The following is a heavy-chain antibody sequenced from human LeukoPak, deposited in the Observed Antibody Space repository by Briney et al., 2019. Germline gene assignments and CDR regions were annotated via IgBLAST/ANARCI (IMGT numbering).Heavy chain of an antibody. V-gene: IGHV4-4*07. Sequence: PSETLSLTCTVSGGSISSYYWTWIRQPAGKGREWIGRFYSTGSTNYNPSLKSRVTMPVDTSKNQFSLKLSSVTAADTAVYYCARDQYSGSLDYWGQGTLVTVSS. CDR3: ARDQYSGSLDY. J-gene: IGHJ4*02. CDR1: GGSISSYY. CDR2: FYSTGST. D-gene: IGHD1-26*01.